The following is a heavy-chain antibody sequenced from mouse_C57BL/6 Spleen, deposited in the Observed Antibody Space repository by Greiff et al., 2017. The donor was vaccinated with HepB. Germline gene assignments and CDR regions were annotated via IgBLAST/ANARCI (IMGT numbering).Heavy chain of an antibody. V-gene: IGHV5-4*01. CDR1: GFTFSSYA. D-gene: IGHD1-1*01. CDR2: ISDGGSYT. CDR3: ARERITVVATGAMDY. J-gene: IGHJ4*01. Sequence: EVQLVESGGGLVKPGGSLKLSCAASGFTFSSYAMSWVRQTPEKRLEWVATISDGGSYTYYPDNVKGRFTISRDNAKNNLYLQMSHLKSEDTAMYYCARERITVVATGAMDYWGQGTSVTVSS.